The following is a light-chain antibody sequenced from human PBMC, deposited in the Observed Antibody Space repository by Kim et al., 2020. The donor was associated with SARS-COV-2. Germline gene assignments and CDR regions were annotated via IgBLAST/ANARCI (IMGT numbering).Light chain of an antibody. V-gene: IGLV3-19*01. Sequence: SSELTQDPAVSVALGQTVSITCQGDSLRSFYASWYQQRPGQAPILVIYGRNNRPSGIPDRFSGSSSGNTASMTITGAQAEDEADYYCQSGDTTENLFGGGTQLAVL. CDR3: QSGDTTENL. CDR2: GRN. CDR1: SLRSFY. J-gene: IGLJ2*01.